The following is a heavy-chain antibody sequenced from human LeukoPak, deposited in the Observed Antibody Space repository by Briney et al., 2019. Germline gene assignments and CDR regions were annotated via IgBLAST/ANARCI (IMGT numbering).Heavy chain of an antibody. J-gene: IGHJ4*02. V-gene: IGHV1-24*01. CDR3: ARVPAD. D-gene: IGHD1-14*01. CDR1: GYTLTELS. CDR2: FDPEDGET. Sequence: GASVKVSCKVSGYTLTELSMHWVRQAPGKGLEWMGGFDPEDGETINAQKFQGRVTMTRDTSTSTVYMELSSLRSEDTAVYYCARVPADWGQGTLVTVSS.